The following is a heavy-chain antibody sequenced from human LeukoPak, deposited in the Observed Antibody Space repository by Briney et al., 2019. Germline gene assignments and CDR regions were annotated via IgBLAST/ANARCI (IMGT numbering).Heavy chain of an antibody. Sequence: GGSLRLSCAASGFTFRYYAMSWVRQTPGKGLEWVSSISDIGGSTNYADSVKGRLTISRDNSKNTLYLQMNSLRAEDTAVYYCAKDEEGDCSRARCYRWFDPWGQGTLVTVSS. V-gene: IGHV3-23*01. J-gene: IGHJ5*02. CDR3: AKDEEGDCSRARCYRWFDP. CDR1: GFTFRYYA. D-gene: IGHD2-2*01. CDR2: ISDIGGST.